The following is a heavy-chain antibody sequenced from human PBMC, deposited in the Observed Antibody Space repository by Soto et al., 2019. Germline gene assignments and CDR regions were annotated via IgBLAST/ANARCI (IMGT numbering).Heavy chain of an antibody. D-gene: IGHD3-22*01. J-gene: IGHJ5*02. CDR3: ARDYYDSSGSNWFDP. Sequence: VSVKVSCKASGYTFTGYYMHWVRQAPGQGLEWMGWINPNSGGTNYAQKFQGRVTMTRDTSISTAYMELSRLRSDDTAVYYCARDYYDSSGSNWFDPWGQGTMVTVSP. CDR1: GYTFTGYY. CDR2: INPNSGGT. V-gene: IGHV1-2*02.